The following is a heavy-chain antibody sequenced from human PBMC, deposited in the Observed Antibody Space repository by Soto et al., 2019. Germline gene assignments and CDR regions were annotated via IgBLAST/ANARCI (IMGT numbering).Heavy chain of an antibody. J-gene: IGHJ4*02. D-gene: IGHD2-15*01. CDR3: ATAKLLLPWLFDY. CDR1: GFIVSSNY. CDR2: IYSGGST. Sequence: EVQLVESGGGLVQPGGSLRLSCAASGFIVSSNYMSWVRQAPGKGLEWVSVIYSGGSTFYADSVKGRFIISRDDSKNTLFLQMNSLRAEDTDVYYCATAKLLLPWLFDYWGQGTLVTVSS. V-gene: IGHV3-66*01.